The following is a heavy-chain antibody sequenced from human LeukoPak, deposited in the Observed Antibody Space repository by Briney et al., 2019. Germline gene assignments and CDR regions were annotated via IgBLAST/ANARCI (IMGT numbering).Heavy chain of an antibody. CDR2: IYTGGNT. CDR1: GFTVDSNY. D-gene: IGHD3-22*01. V-gene: IGHV3-53*01. J-gene: IGHJ4*02. CDR3: ARGDDSGYYDYFDY. Sequence: GGSLRLSCAASGFTVDSNYLSWVRQAPGKGLEWVSTIYTGGNTYYAAPVKGRFTISRDFSKNTVFLHMNSLRAEDTAMYYCARGDDSGYYDYFDYWGQGALVTVSS.